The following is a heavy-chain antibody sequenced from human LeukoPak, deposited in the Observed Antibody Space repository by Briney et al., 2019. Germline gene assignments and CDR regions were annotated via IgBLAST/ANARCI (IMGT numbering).Heavy chain of an antibody. J-gene: IGHJ4*02. V-gene: IGHV3-7*03. CDR3: AREHPAAYFDY. D-gene: IGHD2-2*01. CDR1: GFTPTSFW. CDR2: IKQDGSEK. Sequence: GCLRLSCAPSGFTPTSFWIRWGRPTPRGGRGWVANIKQDGSEKYYVDSVKGRFTISRDNAKNSLYLQMNSLRAEDTAVYYCAREHPAAYFDYWGQGTLVTVSS.